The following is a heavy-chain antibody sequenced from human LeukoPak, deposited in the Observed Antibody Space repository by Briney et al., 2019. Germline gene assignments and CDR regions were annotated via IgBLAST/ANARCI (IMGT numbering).Heavy chain of an antibody. J-gene: IGHJ5*02. CDR3: ARGATDTTRWFDP. D-gene: IGHD1-7*01. V-gene: IGHV3-21*01. CDR1: GFTFSSYS. Sequence: GGSLRRSCAASGFTFSSYSMNWVRQAPGKGLEWVSIISRTSESTFYADSVKGRFTISRDNAKNSLYLQMNGLRADDTATYYCARGATDTTRWFDPWGQGTLVTVSS. CDR2: ISRTSEST.